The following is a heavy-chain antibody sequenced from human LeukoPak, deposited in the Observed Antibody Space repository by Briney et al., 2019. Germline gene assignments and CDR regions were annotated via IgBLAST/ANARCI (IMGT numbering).Heavy chain of an antibody. D-gene: IGHD3-22*01. CDR3: AKRGVVIRVILVGFHKEAYYFDS. J-gene: IGHJ4*02. CDR2: ISGSGGGT. CDR1: GITLSNYC. V-gene: IGHV3-23*01. Sequence: GGSLRLSCVVSGITLSNYCMSWVRQAPGKGLEWVAGISGSGGGTNYADSVRGRFTISRDNPKNTLYLQMNSLRAEDTAVYFCAKRGVVIRVILVGFHKEAYYFDSWGQGALVTVSS.